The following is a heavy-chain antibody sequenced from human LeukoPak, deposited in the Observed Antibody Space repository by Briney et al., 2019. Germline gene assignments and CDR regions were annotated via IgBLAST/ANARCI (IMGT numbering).Heavy chain of an antibody. D-gene: IGHD3-10*01. CDR3: ARDPITMVRGSGDY. V-gene: IGHV4-34*01. CDR2: INHSGST. Sequence: SETLSLTCAVYGGSFSGYYWSWIRQPPGKGLEWIGEINHSGSTNYNPSLKSRVTISVDTSKNQFSLQLSSVTAADTAVYYCARDPITMVRGSGDYWGQGTLVTVSP. J-gene: IGHJ4*02. CDR1: GGSFSGYY.